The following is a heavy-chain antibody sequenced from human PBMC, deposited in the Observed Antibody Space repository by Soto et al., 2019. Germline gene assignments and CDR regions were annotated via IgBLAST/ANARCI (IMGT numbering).Heavy chain of an antibody. D-gene: IGHD3-3*01. CDR1: GFTFSSYG. V-gene: IGHV3-30*18. J-gene: IGHJ6*02. CDR2: ISYDGSNK. CDR3: AKDLLSTLSGFGAPRLRYYYYGMDV. Sequence: PGGSLRLSCAASGFTFSSYGMRWVRQAPGKGLEWVAVISYDGSNKYYADSVKGRFTISRDNSKNTLYLQMNSLRAEDTAVYYCAKDLLSTLSGFGAPRLRYYYYGMDVWGQGTTVTVSS.